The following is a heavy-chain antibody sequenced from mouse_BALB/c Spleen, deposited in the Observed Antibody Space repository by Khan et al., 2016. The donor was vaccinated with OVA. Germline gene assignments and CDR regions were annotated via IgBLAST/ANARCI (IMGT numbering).Heavy chain of an antibody. Sequence: QVQLKESGPGLVAPSQSLSITCTVSGFSLTSNGVRWVRQTPGKGLEWMGVIWSDGSINYHSDLKSRLSISKDNSNSHVYLKLNSLQTDDTATYYWAKLVVFYFDYGGQGTTLTVSS. J-gene: IGHJ2*01. V-gene: IGHV2-3*01. CDR2: IWSDGSI. D-gene: IGHD1-1*01. CDR1: GFSLTSNG. CDR3: AKLVVFYFDY.